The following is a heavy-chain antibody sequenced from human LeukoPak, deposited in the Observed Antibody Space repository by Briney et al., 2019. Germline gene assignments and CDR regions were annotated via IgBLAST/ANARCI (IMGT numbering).Heavy chain of an antibody. J-gene: IGHJ3*02. Sequence: SETLSLTCTVSGGSISSSSYSWGWIRQPPGKGLEWIGSVYYSGSTYYNPSLKSRVTISLDTSKNQFSLNLSSVTAADTAVYYCTRGGGAFNIWGQGTMVTVSS. CDR2: VYYSGST. D-gene: IGHD3-16*01. CDR1: GGSISSSSYS. CDR3: TRGGGAFNI. V-gene: IGHV4-39*07.